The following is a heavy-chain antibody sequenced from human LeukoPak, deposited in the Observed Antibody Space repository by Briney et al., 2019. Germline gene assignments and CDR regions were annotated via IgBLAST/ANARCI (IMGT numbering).Heavy chain of an antibody. CDR2: IYHRGST. J-gene: IGHJ6*03. D-gene: IGHD5-12*01. Sequence: SETLSPTCAVSGGSISSSNWWSWVRQHPGKGLEWIGEIYHRGSTNYNPSLKSRVTISVDKSKNQFSLKLSSVTAADTAVYYCASTPYSGYDWGFYYYYMDVWGKGTTVTISS. V-gene: IGHV4-4*02. CDR3: ASTPYSGYDWGFYYYYMDV. CDR1: GGSISSSNW.